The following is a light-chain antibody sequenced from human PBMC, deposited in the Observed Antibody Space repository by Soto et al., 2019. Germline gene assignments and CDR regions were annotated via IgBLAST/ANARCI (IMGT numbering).Light chain of an antibody. CDR1: QSVSSSY. CDR2: GAS. J-gene: IGKJ2*01. V-gene: IGKV3-20*01. CDR3: QQYSGSLYT. Sequence: EIVLTQSPATLSLSPGERATLSCRASQSVSSSYLAWYQQKPGQAPRLLIYGASSRATGIPDRFSGSGSGTDFTLTISRLEPEDFAVYYCQQYSGSLYTFGQGTKLGIK.